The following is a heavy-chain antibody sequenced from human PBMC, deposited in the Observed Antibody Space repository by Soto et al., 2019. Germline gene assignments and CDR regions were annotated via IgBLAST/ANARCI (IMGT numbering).Heavy chain of an antibody. CDR3: ARHRYCSGGSCYSDYDHRYGMDV. Sequence: GESRKISWKGSGYSFTSYWIGWVRQMPGKGLEWMGIIYPGDSDTRYSPSFQGQVTISADKSISTAYLQWSSLKASDTAMYYCARHRYCSGGSCYSDYDHRYGMDVRAQGTTVPVSS. J-gene: IGHJ6*02. CDR2: IYPGDSDT. CDR1: GYSFTSYW. V-gene: IGHV5-51*01. D-gene: IGHD2-15*01.